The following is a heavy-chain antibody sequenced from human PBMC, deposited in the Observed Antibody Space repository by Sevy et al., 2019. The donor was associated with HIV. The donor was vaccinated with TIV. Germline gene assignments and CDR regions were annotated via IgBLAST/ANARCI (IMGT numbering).Heavy chain of an antibody. CDR3: SKEIFGSGSL. D-gene: IGHD3-10*01. Sequence: GGSLRLSCTGSGLIFINYWMTWVRQAPGRGLEWVANIKQDGSLKYYVDSVKGRFTISRDNAKNSVYLHMNNLRGEDTAVYYCSKEIFGSGSLWGQGALVTVSS. CDR1: GLIFINYW. V-gene: IGHV3-7*03. J-gene: IGHJ4*02. CDR2: IKQDGSLK.